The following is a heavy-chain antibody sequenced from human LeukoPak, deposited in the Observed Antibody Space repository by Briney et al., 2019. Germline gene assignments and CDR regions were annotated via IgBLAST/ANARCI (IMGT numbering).Heavy chain of an antibody. CDR2: ISGSGGST. V-gene: IGHV3-23*01. D-gene: IGHD6-13*01. Sequence: PGGSLRLSCAASGFTFSNYAMSWVRQAPGKGLEWVSVISGSGGSTYYADSVKGRFTISRDNSKSTVYLQMNSLRVEDTAVYYCAKAYTSSSPDYYYYYGMDVWGQGTTVTVSS. J-gene: IGHJ6*02. CDR1: GFTFSNYA. CDR3: AKAYTSSSPDYYYYYGMDV.